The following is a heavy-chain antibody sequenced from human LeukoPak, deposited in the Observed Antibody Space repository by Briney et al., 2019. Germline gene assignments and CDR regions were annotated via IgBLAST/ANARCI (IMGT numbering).Heavy chain of an antibody. CDR1: GGSISTYY. CDR3: ARGLSWGPYYFDY. Sequence: SETLSLTCTVSGGSISTYYWSWIRQPPGKGLEWIGYIYYTGSTNYNPSLKSRVTISVDASKNQFSLKLNSMTAADTALYYCARGLSWGPYYFDYWGQGTLVTVSS. J-gene: IGHJ4*02. CDR2: IYYTGST. D-gene: IGHD4/OR15-4a*01. V-gene: IGHV4-59*01.